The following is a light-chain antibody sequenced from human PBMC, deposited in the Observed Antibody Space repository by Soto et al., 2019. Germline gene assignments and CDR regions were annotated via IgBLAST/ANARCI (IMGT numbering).Light chain of an antibody. CDR3: GSFTTSSTVV. J-gene: IGLJ1*01. CDR1: SSDVGAYNY. V-gene: IGLV2-14*03. CDR2: DVS. Sequence: QSVLTQPASVSGSPGQSMTISCTGSSSDVGAYNYVSWYQQHPDKAPKLMIYDVSDRPSGVSNRFSASKSGNTASLTISGLQAEDEAEYYCGSFTTSSTVVFGTGTKLTVL.